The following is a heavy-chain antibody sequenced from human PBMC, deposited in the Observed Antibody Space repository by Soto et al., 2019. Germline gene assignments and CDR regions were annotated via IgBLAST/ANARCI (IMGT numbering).Heavy chain of an antibody. CDR3: AADLNWYSSGWLFDY. Sequence: ASVKVSCKASGYTFTSYYKHWVRQAPGQGLEWMGIINPSGGSTSYAQKFQGRVTMTRDTSTSTVYMELSSLRSEDTAVYYCAADLNWYSSGWLFDYWGQGTLVTVSS. V-gene: IGHV1-46*01. CDR2: INPSGGST. D-gene: IGHD6-19*01. J-gene: IGHJ4*02. CDR1: GYTFTSYY.